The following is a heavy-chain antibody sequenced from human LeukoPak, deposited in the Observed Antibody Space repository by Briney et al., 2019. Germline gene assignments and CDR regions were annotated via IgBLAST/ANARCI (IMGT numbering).Heavy chain of an antibody. CDR3: ARGSDY. CDR2: ISSSASTI. V-gene: IGHV3-11*01. Sequence: PGGSLRLSCAASGFTFSDYHMSWIRQVPGKGLDWVSYISSSASTIHYADSVKGRFTVSRDNAKNSLYLQMNSLRAEDTAVYYCARGSDYWGQGTLVTVSS. CDR1: GFTFSDYH. J-gene: IGHJ4*02.